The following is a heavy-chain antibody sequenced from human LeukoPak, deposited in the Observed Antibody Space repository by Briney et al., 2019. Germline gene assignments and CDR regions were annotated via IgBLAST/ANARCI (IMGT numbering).Heavy chain of an antibody. CDR3: ARHGGAYSGYFYYFDY. V-gene: IGHV4-59*08. CDR2: IYYSGST. Sequence: PSETLSLTCTVSGGSISSYYWSWIRQPPGKGLEWIGYIYYSGSTNYNPSLKSRVTISVDTSKNQFSLNLSSVTAADTAIYYCARHGGAYSGYFYYFDYWGQGTLVTVSS. D-gene: IGHD5-12*01. J-gene: IGHJ4*02. CDR1: GGSISSYY.